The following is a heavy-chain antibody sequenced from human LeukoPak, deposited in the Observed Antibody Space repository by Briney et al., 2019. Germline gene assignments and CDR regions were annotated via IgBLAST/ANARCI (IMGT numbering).Heavy chain of an antibody. J-gene: IGHJ4*02. CDR1: GYSISSGYY. Sequence: SETLSLTCAVSGYSISSGYYWGWIRQPPGKGLEWIGSTYHSGGTYYNPSHKSRITISVDTSKNQFSLKLTSVTAADTAVYYCARQRGSGTYSAYYFDSWGQGTLATVSS. D-gene: IGHD3-10*01. CDR3: ARQRGSGTYSAYYFDS. CDR2: TYHSGGT. V-gene: IGHV4-38-2*01.